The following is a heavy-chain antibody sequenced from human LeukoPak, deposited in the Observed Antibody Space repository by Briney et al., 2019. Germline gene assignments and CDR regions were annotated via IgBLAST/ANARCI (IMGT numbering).Heavy chain of an antibody. CDR1: GFTFSDYY. CDR2: ISSSGSTI. J-gene: IGHJ4*02. CDR3: ARVLIPVADDY. V-gene: IGHV3-11*04. Sequence: GGSLRLSCAASGFTFSDYYMSWIRQAPGKGLEWVSCISSSGSTIYYADSVKGRFTISRDNAKNSLYLQMNSLRAEDTAVYYCARVLIPVADDYWGQGTLVTVSS. D-gene: IGHD6-19*01.